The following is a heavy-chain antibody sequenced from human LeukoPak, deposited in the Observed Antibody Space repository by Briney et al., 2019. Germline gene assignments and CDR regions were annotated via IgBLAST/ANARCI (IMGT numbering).Heavy chain of an antibody. CDR3: ARVPNTATLDY. D-gene: IGHD5-18*01. CDR1: GFPFSDYY. CDR2: ISTTSDYT. J-gene: IGHJ4*02. V-gene: IGHV3-11*05. Sequence: PGGSLRLSCAASGFPFSDYYMTWIRQAPGRGLEWVSYISTTSDYTNYADPVKGRFTISRDNAKNSLFPQMNSLRAEDTAVYYCARVPNTATLDYWGQGTLVAVSS.